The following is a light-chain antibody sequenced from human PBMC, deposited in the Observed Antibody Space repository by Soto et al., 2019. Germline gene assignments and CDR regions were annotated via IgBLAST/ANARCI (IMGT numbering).Light chain of an antibody. V-gene: IGKV1-39*01. Sequence: DIQMTQSPSSLSASVGDRVTITCRASPSVSSYLNWYQQKPGKAPKLLIYSAFSLHSGVPSRFSGSGSGTDFTLIISSLQPEDFATYYCQQSYSTPWTFGQGTKVGIK. CDR2: SAF. CDR3: QQSYSTPWT. CDR1: PSVSSY. J-gene: IGKJ1*01.